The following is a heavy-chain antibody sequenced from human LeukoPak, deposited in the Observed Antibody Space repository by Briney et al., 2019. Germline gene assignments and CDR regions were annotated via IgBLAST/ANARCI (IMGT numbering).Heavy chain of an antibody. J-gene: IGHJ4*02. V-gene: IGHV4-4*07. D-gene: IGHD2-21*01. CDR1: GGSISSYY. Sequence: PSETLSLTCTVSGGSISSYYWSWIRQPPGKGLEWIGRIYASGTTNYNPSLNSRVTMSVDTSKNQFSLRLSSVTAADTAVYYCARGPYCGGDCYFDNWGQGTLVTVSS. CDR3: ARGPYCGGDCYFDN. CDR2: IYASGTT.